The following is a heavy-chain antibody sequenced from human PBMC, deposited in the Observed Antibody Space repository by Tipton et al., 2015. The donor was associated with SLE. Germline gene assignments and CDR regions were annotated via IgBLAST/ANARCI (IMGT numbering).Heavy chain of an antibody. Sequence: QVQLVQSGGGLVQSGGSLRVSCEASGFTVSSNYMSWVRQAPGKGLEWVSYISSSGSTIYYADSVKGRFTISRDNAKNSLYLQMNSLRAEDTAVYYCARSYYYYYYYMDVWGKGTTVTVSS. CDR3: ARSYYYYYYYMDV. CDR2: ISSSGSTI. CDR1: GFTVSSNY. J-gene: IGHJ6*03. V-gene: IGHV3-11*04.